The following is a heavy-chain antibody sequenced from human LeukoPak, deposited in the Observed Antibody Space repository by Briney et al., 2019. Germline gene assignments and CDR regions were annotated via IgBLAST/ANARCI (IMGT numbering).Heavy chain of an antibody. CDR1: GFTFDDYA. Sequence: GGSLRLSCAASGFTFDDYAMHWVRQAPGKGLEWVSGISWNSGSIGYADSVKGRFTISRDNAKNSLYLQMNSLRAEDTALYYCAKASGRRALDYWGQGTLVTVSS. CDR3: AKASGRRALDY. D-gene: IGHD1-1*01. V-gene: IGHV3-9*01. CDR2: ISWNSGSI. J-gene: IGHJ4*02.